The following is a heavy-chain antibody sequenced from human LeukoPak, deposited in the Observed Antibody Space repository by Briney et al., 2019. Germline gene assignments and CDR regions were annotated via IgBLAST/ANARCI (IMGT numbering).Heavy chain of an antibody. CDR2: IDYSGST. D-gene: IGHD6-19*01. CDR3: AREYTLYRSGWFLDY. Sequence: SETLSLTCAVSGDSSSSSIYYWGWIRQPPGKGLEWIGSIDYSGSTYYNPSLKSRATISIDTSKNQLSLKLSSVTAADTALYYCAREYTLYRSGWFLDYWGQGTVVTVSS. CDR1: GDSSSSSIYY. V-gene: IGHV4-39*07. J-gene: IGHJ4*02.